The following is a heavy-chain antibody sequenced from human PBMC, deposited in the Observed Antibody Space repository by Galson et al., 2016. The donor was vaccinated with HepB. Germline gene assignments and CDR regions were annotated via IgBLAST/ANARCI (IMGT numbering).Heavy chain of an antibody. J-gene: IGHJ6*02. CDR2: INPNSGNT. Sequence: SVKVSCKASGYTFTSYDINWVRQATGQGLEWMGWINPNSGNTGFAQKFQGRVTLTRDASTAYMELSSLRSEDTAMYYCARGRRVEYQMIFGGYYYGMDVWGQGTTVTVSS. V-gene: IGHV1-8*01. D-gene: IGHD2-2*01. CDR3: ARGRRVEYQMIFGGYYYGMDV. CDR1: GYTFTSYD.